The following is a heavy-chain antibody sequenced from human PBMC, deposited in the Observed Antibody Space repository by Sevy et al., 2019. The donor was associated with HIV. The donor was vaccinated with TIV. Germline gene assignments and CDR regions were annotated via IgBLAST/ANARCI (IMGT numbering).Heavy chain of an antibody. CDR3: ARGSGYSSSWYGYWYYYGMDV. J-gene: IGHJ6*02. V-gene: IGHV6-1*01. D-gene: IGHD6-13*01. Sequence: SQTLSLTCAISGDSVSSNSAAWNWIRQSPSRGLEWLGRTYYRSKWYNDYAVSVKSRITINPDTSKNEFSLQLNAVTPEDPAVYYCARGSGYSSSWYGYWYYYGMDVWGQGTTVTVSS. CDR2: TYYRSKWYN. CDR1: GDSVSSNSAA.